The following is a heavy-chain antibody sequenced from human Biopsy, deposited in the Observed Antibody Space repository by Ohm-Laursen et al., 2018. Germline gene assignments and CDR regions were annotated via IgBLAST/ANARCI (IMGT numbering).Heavy chain of an antibody. V-gene: IGHV3-30*18. D-gene: IGHD5/OR15-5a*01. CDR3: AKDLSVYYYYGIDV. J-gene: IGHJ6*02. CDR1: GFTFRTYG. CDR2: ISYDQITK. Sequence: RSLRLSCAASGFTFRTYGMHWVRLAPGKGLEWVAVISYDQITKHYADSVRGRSTISRDNSKNTLYLQVNSLRAEDTAVYYCAKDLSVYYYYGIDVWGQGTTVTVSS.